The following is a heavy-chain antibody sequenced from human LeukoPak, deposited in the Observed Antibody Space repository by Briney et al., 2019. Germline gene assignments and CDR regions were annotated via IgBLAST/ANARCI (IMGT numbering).Heavy chain of an antibody. CDR2: ISSSSSYI. CDR3: ARDYEPSGDWGGGYFDY. CDR1: GFTFSSYS. D-gene: IGHD2-21*02. J-gene: IGHJ4*02. V-gene: IGHV3-21*01. Sequence: GGSLRLSCAASGFTFSSYSMNWVRQAPGKGLEWVSSISSSSSYIYYADSVKGRFTISRDNAKNSLYLQMNSRRAEDTAVYYCARDYEPSGDWGGGYFDYWGQGTLVTVSS.